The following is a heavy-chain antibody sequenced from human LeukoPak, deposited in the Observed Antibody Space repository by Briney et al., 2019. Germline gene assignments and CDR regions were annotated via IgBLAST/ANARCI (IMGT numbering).Heavy chain of an antibody. CDR1: GFTFSSYA. Sequence: GGSLRLSCAASGFTFSSYAVHWVRQAPGKGLEWVAVISYDGSNKYYADSVKGRFTISRDNSKNTLYLQMNSLRAEDTAVYYCARDKYYYYYGMDVWGQGTTVTVSS. J-gene: IGHJ6*02. CDR3: ARDKYYYYYGMDV. CDR2: ISYDGSNK. V-gene: IGHV3-30-3*01.